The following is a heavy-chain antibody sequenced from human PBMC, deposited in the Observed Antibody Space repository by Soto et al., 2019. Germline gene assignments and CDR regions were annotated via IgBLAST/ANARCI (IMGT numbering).Heavy chain of an antibody. V-gene: IGHV1-18*01. CDR1: GYTFTSYG. D-gene: IGHD4-4*01. CDR2: ISAYNGNT. Sequence: ASVKVSCKASGYTFTSYGISWVRQAPGQGLEWMGWISAYNGNTNYAQKLQGRVTMTTDKSTSTAYMELSSLRSDDTAVYYCAREAPPEQGYSNYYFDNWAQGTLVTVSS. J-gene: IGHJ4*02. CDR3: AREAPPEQGYSNYYFDN.